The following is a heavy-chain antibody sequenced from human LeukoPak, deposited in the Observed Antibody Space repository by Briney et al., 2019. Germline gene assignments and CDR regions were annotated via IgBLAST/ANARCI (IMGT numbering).Heavy chain of an antibody. CDR1: GFTLGSHD. CDR2: VSSGFHA. V-gene: IGHV3-13*01. Sequence: PGGSLRLSCTASGFTLGSHDMHWVRQIPGQGLEWVAAVSSGFHAFFADSVQGRFTLSREDARNSLYLQMNSLRAGDTAVYYCVREARGYHYTYFDYWGQGTLVTVSS. J-gene: IGHJ4*02. CDR3: VREARGYHYTYFDY. D-gene: IGHD5-18*01.